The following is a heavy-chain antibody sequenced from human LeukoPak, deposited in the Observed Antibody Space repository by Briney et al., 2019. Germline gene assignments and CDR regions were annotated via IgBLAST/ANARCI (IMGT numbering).Heavy chain of an antibody. J-gene: IGHJ3*02. CDR2: IYSPGTN. V-gene: IGHV4-61*02. CDR3: ARGIGTSYDSSRDAFDI. Sequence: SETPSLTCTVSAGSINSGDYNWSWIRQPAGKGLEWIGRIYSPGTNYNYNPSLKSRVTISIDTSKNQFSLKLTSVTAADTAVYYCARGIGTSYDSSRDAFDIWGQGTMVTVSS. D-gene: IGHD3-22*01. CDR1: AGSINSGDYN.